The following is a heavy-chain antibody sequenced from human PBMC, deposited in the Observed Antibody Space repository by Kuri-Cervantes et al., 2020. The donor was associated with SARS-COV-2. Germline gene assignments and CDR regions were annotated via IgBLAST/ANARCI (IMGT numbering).Heavy chain of an antibody. CDR3: ARLDPWGVTNYYYYYMDV. Sequence: GGSLRLSCKGSGYSFTSYWIGWVRQMPGKGLEWMGIIYPGDPDTRYSPSFQGQVTISADKSISTAYLQWSNLKASDTAMYYCARLDPWGVTNYYYYYMDVWGKGTTVTVSS. CDR2: IYPGDPDT. D-gene: IGHD4-11*01. CDR1: GYSFTSYW. J-gene: IGHJ6*03. V-gene: IGHV5-51*01.